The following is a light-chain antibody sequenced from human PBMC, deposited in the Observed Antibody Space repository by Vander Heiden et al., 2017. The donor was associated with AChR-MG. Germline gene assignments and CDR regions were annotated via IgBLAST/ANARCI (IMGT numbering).Light chain of an antibody. Sequence: QSALAQPASVSGSPGPSITISCTGTSSDVGSYNLVSWYQQHPGKAPNLMIYEVTKRPSAVSHRFSASKSGNTASLTISGRQTEDEADYSCSSYAGSGTLVFGGGTKLTVL. CDR2: EVT. CDR3: SSYAGSGTLV. J-gene: IGLJ3*02. CDR1: SSDVGSYNL. V-gene: IGLV2-23*02.